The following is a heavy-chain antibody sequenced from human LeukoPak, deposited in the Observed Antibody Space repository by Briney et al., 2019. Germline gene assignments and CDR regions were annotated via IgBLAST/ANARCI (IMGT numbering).Heavy chain of an antibody. CDR3: ASLGSYYDSSGYYFDY. Sequence: SVKVSCKASGGTFSSYAISWVRQAPGQGLEWMGGIIPIFGTANSAQKFQGRVTITTDESTSTAYMELSSLRSEDTAVYYCASLGSYYDSSGYYFDYWGQGTLVTASS. V-gene: IGHV1-69*05. D-gene: IGHD3-22*01. CDR2: IIPIFGTA. J-gene: IGHJ4*02. CDR1: GGTFSSYA.